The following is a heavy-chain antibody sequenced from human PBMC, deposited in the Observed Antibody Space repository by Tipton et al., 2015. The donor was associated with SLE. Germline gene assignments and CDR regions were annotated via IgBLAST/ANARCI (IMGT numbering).Heavy chain of an antibody. Sequence: TLSLTCAVSGYSISSGYYWSWIRQPPGKGLEWIGEINHSGSTNYNPSLKSRVTISVDTSKNQFSLKLSSVTAADTAVYYCARGRYYYYGMDVWGQGTTVTVSS. V-gene: IGHV4-34*01. CDR1: GYSISSGYY. CDR2: INHSGST. CDR3: ARGRYYYYGMDV. J-gene: IGHJ6*02.